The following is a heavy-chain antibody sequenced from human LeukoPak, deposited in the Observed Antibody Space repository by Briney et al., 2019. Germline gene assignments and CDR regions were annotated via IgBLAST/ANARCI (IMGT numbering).Heavy chain of an antibody. V-gene: IGHV3-9*01. CDR3: AKDASGSYYRNFDY. D-gene: IGHD1-26*01. Sequence: GGSLRLSCAASGFTFDDYAMHWVRQAPGKCLEWVSGISWNSGSIGYADSVKGRFTISRDNAKNSLYLQMNSLRAEDTALYYCAKDASGSYYRNFDYWGQGTLVTVSS. CDR1: GFTFDDYA. CDR2: ISWNSGSI. J-gene: IGHJ4*02.